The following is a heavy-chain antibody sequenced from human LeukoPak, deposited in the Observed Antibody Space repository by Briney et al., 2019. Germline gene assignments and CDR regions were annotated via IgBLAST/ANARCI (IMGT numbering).Heavy chain of an antibody. V-gene: IGHV4-59*11. CDR2: IYYSGST. D-gene: IGHD5-18*01. CDR3: ARGQLWLFENWFDP. CDR1: GGSISSHY. J-gene: IGHJ5*02. Sequence: SETLSLTCTVSGGSISSHYWSWIRQPPGKGLEWIGYIYYSGSTNYNPSLKSRVTISVDTSKNQFSLKLSSVTAADTAVYYCARGQLWLFENWFDPWGQGTLVTVSS.